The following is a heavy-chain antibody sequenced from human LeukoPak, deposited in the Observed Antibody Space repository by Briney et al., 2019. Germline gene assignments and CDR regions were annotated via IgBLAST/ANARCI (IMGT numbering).Heavy chain of an antibody. J-gene: IGHJ1*01. D-gene: IGHD4-17*01. V-gene: IGHV3-21*04. CDR2: ISSSSRHI. CDR3: MRDFSTVTTAYLHH. CDR1: GFTFSSYS. Sequence: GGSLRLSCAASGFTFSSYSMNWVRQAPGKGLEWVSSISSSSRHIYYADSVKGRFTIFRDDAKNSLFLQMDSLRVEDTAMYYCMRDFSTVTTAYLHHWGQGTLLTVSS.